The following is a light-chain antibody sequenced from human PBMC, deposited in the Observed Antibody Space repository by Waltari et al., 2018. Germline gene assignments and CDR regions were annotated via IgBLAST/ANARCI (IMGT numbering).Light chain of an antibody. J-gene: IGLJ2*01. CDR3: SSYTSSNTLVV. V-gene: IGLV2-14*01. CDR1: RRDVGAYNY. Sequence: QSALTQPASVSGSPGQSITIPCTGTRRDVGAYNYVSWYQQHPGKAPKVMIYDVNSRPSGVSNRFSGSKSGNTASLTISGLQAEDEADYYCSSYTSSNTLVVFGGGTKLTVL. CDR2: DVN.